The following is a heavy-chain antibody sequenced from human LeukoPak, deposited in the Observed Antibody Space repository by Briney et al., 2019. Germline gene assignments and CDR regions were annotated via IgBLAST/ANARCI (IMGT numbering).Heavy chain of an antibody. D-gene: IGHD3-10*01. J-gene: IGHJ4*02. CDR3: AKDGGSGSYPIDY. CDR2: IRYDGSNK. CDR1: GFTFSSYG. V-gene: IGHV3-30*02. Sequence: PGGSLRLSCAASGFTFSSYGMHWVRQAPGKGLEWVAFIRYDGSNKYYADSVKGRFTISRDNSKNTLYLQMNSLRAEDMAVYYCAKDGGSGSYPIDYWGQGTLVTVSS.